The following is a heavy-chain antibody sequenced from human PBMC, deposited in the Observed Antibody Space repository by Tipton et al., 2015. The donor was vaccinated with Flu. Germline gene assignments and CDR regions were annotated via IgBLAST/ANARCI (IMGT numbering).Heavy chain of an antibody. CDR1: GGSFSGYY. CDR3: AVEGGYSSGYVNPYYFDY. Sequence: TLSLTCAVYGGSFSGYYWSWIRQPPGKGLEWIGEINHSGSTNYNPSLKSRVTISVDTSKNQFSLKLSSVTAADTAVYYCAVEGGYSSGYVNPYYFDYWGQGTLVTVSS. J-gene: IGHJ4*02. D-gene: IGHD6-19*01. CDR2: INHSGST. V-gene: IGHV4-34*01.